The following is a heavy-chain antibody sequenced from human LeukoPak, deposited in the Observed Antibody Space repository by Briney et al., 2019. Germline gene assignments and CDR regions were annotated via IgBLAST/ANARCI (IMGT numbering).Heavy chain of an antibody. J-gene: IGHJ6*03. CDR3: AKGHGWEASYYYYYMDV. Sequence: PSETLSLTCTVSGDSMNSSSFYWGWIRQPPGKGLEWIGTIYHGGSTDSYTGRTYYKSSLKSRVTISVDTSNNQFSLTMASVTAADTAVYYCAKGHGWEASYYYYYMDVWGKGTTVTISS. V-gene: IGHV4-39*01. CDR2: IYHGGSTDSYTGRT. CDR1: GDSMNSSSFY. D-gene: IGHD1-26*01.